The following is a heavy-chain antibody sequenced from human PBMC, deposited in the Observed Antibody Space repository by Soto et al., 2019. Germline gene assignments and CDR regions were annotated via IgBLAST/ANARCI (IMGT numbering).Heavy chain of an antibody. D-gene: IGHD6-13*01. CDR2: IGSAVGT. CDR1: GFTFSTYD. V-gene: IGHV3-13*01. J-gene: IGHJ4*02. Sequence: GGSLRLSCAASGFTFSTYDMHWVRQATGKGLEWVSAIGSAVGTYYAGSVKGRFTISRDNAKNPLFLQMNSLRAEDTAVYYCAKDLYRSSWFTSFDHWGQGTRVTVSS. CDR3: AKDLYRSSWFTSFDH.